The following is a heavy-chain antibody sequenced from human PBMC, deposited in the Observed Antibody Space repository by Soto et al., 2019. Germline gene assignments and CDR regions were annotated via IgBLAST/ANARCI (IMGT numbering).Heavy chain of an antibody. CDR1: GYTFTSYG. CDR3: ARDPNYGDYCVYYYYYGMDV. V-gene: IGHV1-18*01. D-gene: IGHD4-17*01. J-gene: IGHJ6*02. Sequence: ASVKVSCKASGYTFTSYGISWVRQAPGQGLEWMGWISAYNGNTNYAQKLQGRVTMTRDTSTSTVYMELSSLRSEDTAVYYCARDPNYGDYCVYYYYYGMDVWGQGTTVTVSS. CDR2: ISAYNGNT.